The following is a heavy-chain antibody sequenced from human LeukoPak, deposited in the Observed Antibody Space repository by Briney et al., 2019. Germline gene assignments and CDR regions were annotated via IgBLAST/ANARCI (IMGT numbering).Heavy chain of an antibody. D-gene: IGHD3-22*01. V-gene: IGHV4-34*01. Sequence: SETLSLTCALYGGSFSGYYWSWIRQPPGKGLEWIGEINHSGSTNYNPSLKSRVTISVDTSKNQFSLKLSSVTAADTAVYYCARGSDLYYYDSSGQYDYWGQGTLVTVSS. J-gene: IGHJ4*02. CDR2: INHSGST. CDR3: ARGSDLYYYDSSGQYDY. CDR1: GGSFSGYY.